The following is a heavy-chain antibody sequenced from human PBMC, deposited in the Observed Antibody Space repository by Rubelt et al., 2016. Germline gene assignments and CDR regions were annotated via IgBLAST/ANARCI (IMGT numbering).Heavy chain of an antibody. J-gene: IGHJ3*02. V-gene: IGHV4-34*01. D-gene: IGHD1-26*01. CDR3: ARGMWGLRRTFDI. CDR2: INHSGST. Sequence: QVQLQQWGAGLLKPSETLSLTCAVYGESFSGYYWSWIRQPPGKGLEWIGEINHSGSTNYNPSLKSGLTISVDKSKNQFSLRLNSVTAADTAVYYCARGMWGLRRTFDIWGQGTMVTVSS. CDR1: GESFSGYY.